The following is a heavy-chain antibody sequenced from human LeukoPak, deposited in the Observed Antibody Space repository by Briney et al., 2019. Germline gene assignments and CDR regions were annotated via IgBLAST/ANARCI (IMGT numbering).Heavy chain of an antibody. Sequence: GGSLSLSCLASGFTFIKDWMSWVRPAGGKGRAWVGRIKSKRSDGTTDYAAPVKGRFTISRDDSKNTLNLQMNSLKTEDTAVYYCTAVSIFDYWGQGSLVTVCS. V-gene: IGHV3-15*01. CDR3: TAVSIFDY. CDR2: IKSKRSDGTT. CDR1: GFTFIKDW. J-gene: IGHJ4*02. D-gene: IGHD2-21*01.